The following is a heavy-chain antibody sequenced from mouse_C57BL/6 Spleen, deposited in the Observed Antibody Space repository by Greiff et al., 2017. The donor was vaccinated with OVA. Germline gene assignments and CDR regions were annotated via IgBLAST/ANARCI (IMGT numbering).Heavy chain of an antibody. CDR1: GYTFTDYY. CDR3: ASWGSY. CDR2: INPNNGGT. D-gene: IGHD4-1*01. V-gene: IGHV1-26*01. Sequence: VQLQQSGPELVKPGASVKISCKASGYTFTDYYMNWVKQSHGKSLEWIGDINPNNGGTSYNQKFKGKATLTVDESSSTAYMELRSLTSEDSAVYYCASWGSYWGQGTSVTVSS. J-gene: IGHJ4*01.